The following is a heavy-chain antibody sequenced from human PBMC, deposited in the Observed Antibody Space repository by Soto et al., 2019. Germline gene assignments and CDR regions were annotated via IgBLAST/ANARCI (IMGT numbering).Heavy chain of an antibody. Sequence: PSDTLSLTCTVSGCSFSRYYWSWIRQPPGKGLEWIGYISYSGSTNYNPSLKSRVTISMDTSKNQFSLKLSSVTAADTAVYYCARTSNNYWGQGTLVTVSS. CDR2: ISYSGST. CDR3: ARTSNNY. J-gene: IGHJ4*02. V-gene: IGHV4-59*08. CDR1: GCSFSRYY.